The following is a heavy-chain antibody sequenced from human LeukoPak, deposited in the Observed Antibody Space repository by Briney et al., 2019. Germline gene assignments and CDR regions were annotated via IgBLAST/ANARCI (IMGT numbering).Heavy chain of an antibody. Sequence: PSETLSLTCTVSGGSISSYYWSWIRQPPGKGLEWIGYIYYSGGTNYNPSLKSRVTISVDTSKNQFSLKLSSVTAADTAVYYCAREGVPIFGVVIDWYFDLWGRGTLVTVSS. D-gene: IGHD3-3*01. CDR1: GGSISSYY. CDR3: AREGVPIFGVVIDWYFDL. V-gene: IGHV4-59*01. J-gene: IGHJ2*01. CDR2: IYYSGGT.